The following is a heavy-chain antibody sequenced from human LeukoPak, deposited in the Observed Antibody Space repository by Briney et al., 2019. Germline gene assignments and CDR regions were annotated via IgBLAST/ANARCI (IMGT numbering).Heavy chain of an antibody. J-gene: IGHJ4*02. D-gene: IGHD3-16*02. CDR1: GFTFSSYE. V-gene: IGHV3-48*03. CDR2: ISSSGSTI. Sequence: GGSLRLSCAASGFTFSSYEVNWVRQAPGKGLEWVSYISSSGSTIYYAASVKGRFTISRDNAKNLLYLQMNSLRAEDTAVYYCARDRGYDYVWGSYRTYYFDYWGQGTLVTVSS. CDR3: ARDRGYDYVWGSYRTYYFDY.